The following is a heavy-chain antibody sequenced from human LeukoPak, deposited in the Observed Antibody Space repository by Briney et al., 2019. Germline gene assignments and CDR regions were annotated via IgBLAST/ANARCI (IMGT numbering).Heavy chain of an antibody. J-gene: IGHJ4*02. CDR3: ARDPVAALDY. Sequence: AGGSLRLSCAASGFTFTSYGMHWVRQAPGQGLEWVAVIWYDGSNKDYADSVKGRFTISRDNSKNTLYLQMNSLGVDDTAVYYCARDPVAALDYWGQGTLVTVSS. CDR1: GFTFTSYG. V-gene: IGHV3-33*01. D-gene: IGHD2-15*01. CDR2: IWYDGSNK.